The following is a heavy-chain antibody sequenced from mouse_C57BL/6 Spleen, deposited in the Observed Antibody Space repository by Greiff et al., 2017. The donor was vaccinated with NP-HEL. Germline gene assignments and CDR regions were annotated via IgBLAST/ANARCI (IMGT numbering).Heavy chain of an antibody. CDR1: GYTFTDYY. Sequence: VQLQQSGPELVKPGASVKISCKASGYTFTDYYMNWVKQSPGKSLEWIGDINPNNGGTSYNQKFKGTATLPVAQSSSSAYMELRSLTSDDSAVYYSASSIYDDYTWFGYWGQETLVTVSA. CDR2: INPNNGGT. V-gene: IGHV1-26*01. CDR3: ASSIYDDYTWFGY. D-gene: IGHD2-4*01. J-gene: IGHJ3*01.